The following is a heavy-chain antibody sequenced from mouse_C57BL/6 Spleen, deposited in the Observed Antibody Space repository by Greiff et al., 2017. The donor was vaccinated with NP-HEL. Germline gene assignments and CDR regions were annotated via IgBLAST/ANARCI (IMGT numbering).Heavy chain of an antibody. J-gene: IGHJ4*01. Sequence: VQLKQSGPELVKPGASVKISCKASGYTFTDYYMNWVKQSHGKSLEWIGDINPNNGGTSDNQKFKGKATLTVDKSSRPAYMELRSQTSEDSAVYYCARGGTEDYAMDYWGQGTSVTVSS. V-gene: IGHV1-26*01. CDR2: INPNNGGT. CDR3: ARGGTEDYAMDY. CDR1: GYTFTDYY. D-gene: IGHD4-1*01.